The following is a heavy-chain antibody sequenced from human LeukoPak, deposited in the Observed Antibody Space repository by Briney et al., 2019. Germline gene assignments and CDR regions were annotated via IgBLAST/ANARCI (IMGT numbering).Heavy chain of an antibody. V-gene: IGHV1-69*13. CDR3: ARDHLLFRQPPNWFDP. D-gene: IGHD1-14*01. Sequence: SVKVSCKASGYTFTGYYMHWVRQAPGQGLEWMGGIIPIFGTANCAQKFQGRVTITADESTSTAYMELSSLRSDDTAVYYCARDHLLFRQPPNWFDPWGQGTLVTVSS. J-gene: IGHJ5*02. CDR2: IIPIFGTA. CDR1: GYTFTGYY.